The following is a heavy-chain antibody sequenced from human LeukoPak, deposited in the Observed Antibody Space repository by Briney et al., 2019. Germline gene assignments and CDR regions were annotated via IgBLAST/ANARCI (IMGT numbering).Heavy chain of an antibody. CDR2: INPNSGGT. V-gene: IGHV1-2*02. D-gene: IGHD6-13*01. CDR3: ARATWAIAAAGIYYAFDI. Sequence: GSVKVSCTASGYTFTGYYMHWVRQAPGQGLEWIGWINPNSGGTNYAQKFQGRVTMTRDTSISTAYMELSRLRSDDTAVYYCARATWAIAAAGIYYAFDIWGQGTMVTVSS. CDR1: GYTFTGYY. J-gene: IGHJ3*02.